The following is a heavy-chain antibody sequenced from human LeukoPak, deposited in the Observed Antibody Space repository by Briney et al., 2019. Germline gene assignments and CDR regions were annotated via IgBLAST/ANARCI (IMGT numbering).Heavy chain of an antibody. CDR3: AKGLFYYDNSGYSDY. Sequence: PGGSLRLSCAASGFTFSRYGMHWVRQAPGKGLEWVAVIWEDGTNIYYGDSVKRRFTISRDNSKKTLYLEMNSLRAVDTAVYYCAKGLFYYDNSGYSDYWGQGILVTVSS. D-gene: IGHD3-22*01. J-gene: IGHJ4*02. CDR2: IWEDGTNI. V-gene: IGHV3-33*06. CDR1: GFTFSRYG.